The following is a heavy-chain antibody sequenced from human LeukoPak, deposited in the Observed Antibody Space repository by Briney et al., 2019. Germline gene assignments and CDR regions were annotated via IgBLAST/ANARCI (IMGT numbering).Heavy chain of an antibody. J-gene: IGHJ6*03. Sequence: PGGSLRLSCAASGFTFSSYSMNWVRQAPGKGLEWVSSISSSSSYIYYADSVKGRFTISRDNAKNSLYLQMNSLRAEDTAVYYCARVPYRGFGEFHVRHYYYMDVWGKGTTVTISS. D-gene: IGHD3-10*01. CDR3: ARVPYRGFGEFHVRHYYYMDV. CDR1: GFTFSSYS. V-gene: IGHV3-21*01. CDR2: ISSSSSYI.